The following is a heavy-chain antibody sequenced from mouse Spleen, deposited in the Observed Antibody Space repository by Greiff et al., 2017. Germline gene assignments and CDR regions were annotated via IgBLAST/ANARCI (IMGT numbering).Heavy chain of an antibody. D-gene: IGHD1-1*01. CDR2: IYPGSGST. V-gene: IGHV1-55*01. CDR1: GYTFTSYW. CDR3: APYYYGSSYHYYAMDY. Sequence: VQLQQPGAELVKPGASVKMSCKASGYTFTSYWITWVKQRPGQGLEWIGDIYPGSGSTNYNEKFKSKATLTVDTSSSTAYMQLSSLTSEDSAVYYCAPYYYGSSYHYYAMDYWGQGTSVTVSS. J-gene: IGHJ4*01.